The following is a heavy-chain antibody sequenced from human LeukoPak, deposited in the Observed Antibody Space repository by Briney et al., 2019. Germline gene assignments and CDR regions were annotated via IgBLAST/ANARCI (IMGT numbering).Heavy chain of an antibody. V-gene: IGHV3-64D*06. CDR3: VKGTSTKYYYYGMDV. CDR1: GFAFSNYA. CDR2: INSNGGST. D-gene: IGHD2-2*01. J-gene: IGHJ6*02. Sequence: PGGSLRLSCSASGFAFSNYATHWVRQAPGKGLEYVAGINSNGGSTFYADSVKGRFTMSGDNSKNTLYLQMSSLRAEDTAVYHCVKGTSTKYYYYGMDVWGQGTTVTVSS.